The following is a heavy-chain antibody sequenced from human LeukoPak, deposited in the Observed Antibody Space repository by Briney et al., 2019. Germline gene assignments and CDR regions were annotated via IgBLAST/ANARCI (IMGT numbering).Heavy chain of an antibody. CDR3: ARVRYDSSGYYYAY. J-gene: IGHJ4*02. CDR2: IYTSGST. V-gene: IGHV4-61*02. Sequence: IPSETLSLTCTVSGGSISSGSYYWSWIRQPAGKGLEWIGRIYTSGSTNYNPSLKSRVTISVDTSKNQFSLKLSSVTAADTAVYYCARVRYDSSGYYYAYWGQGTLVTVSS. CDR1: GGSISSGSYY. D-gene: IGHD3-22*01.